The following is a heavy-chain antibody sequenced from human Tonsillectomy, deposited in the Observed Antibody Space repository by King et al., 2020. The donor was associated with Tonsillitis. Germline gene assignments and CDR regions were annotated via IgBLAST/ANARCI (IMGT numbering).Heavy chain of an antibody. Sequence: QLQESGPGLVKPSETLSLTCTVSGGSISSSSYYWGWIRQPPGKGLEWIGSIYYSGSTYYNPSLKSRVTISVDTSKNQFSLKLSSVTAADTAVYYCARVLRENWFDPWGQGTRVTVSS. CDR2: IYYSGST. CDR3: ARVLRENWFDP. V-gene: IGHV4-39*07. J-gene: IGHJ5*02. CDR1: GGSISSSSYY. D-gene: IGHD1-26*01.